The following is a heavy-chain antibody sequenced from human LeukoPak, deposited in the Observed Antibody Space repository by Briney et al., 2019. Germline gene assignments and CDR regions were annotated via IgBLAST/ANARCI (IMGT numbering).Heavy chain of an antibody. D-gene: IGHD1-26*01. Sequence: SQALSLTCAISGDRVSTNSATWTWLRQSPSRGLEWLGRTYYRSKWNNDYAVSMKSGISINPDTSKNQFSLQLNSVTPEDTAVYYCARLVGASWFDSWGQGTLVTVSS. V-gene: IGHV6-1*01. J-gene: IGHJ5*01. CDR2: TYYRSKWNN. CDR3: ARLVGASWFDS. CDR1: GDRVSTNSAT.